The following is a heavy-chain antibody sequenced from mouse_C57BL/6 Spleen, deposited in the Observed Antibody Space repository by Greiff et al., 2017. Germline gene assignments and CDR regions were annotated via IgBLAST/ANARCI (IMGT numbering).Heavy chain of an antibody. CDR2: IDPSDSYT. CDR3: ARGHDGHMDD. J-gene: IGHJ4*01. V-gene: IGHV1-50*01. CDR1: GYTFTSYW. Sequence: QVQLQQPGAELVKPGASVKLSCKASGYTFTSYWMQWVKQRPGQGLEWIGEIDPSDSYTNYNQKLKGKATLTVDTSSSTAYMQLSSLTSEDSAVYYCARGHDGHMDDWGQGTSVTVSS. D-gene: IGHD2-3*01.